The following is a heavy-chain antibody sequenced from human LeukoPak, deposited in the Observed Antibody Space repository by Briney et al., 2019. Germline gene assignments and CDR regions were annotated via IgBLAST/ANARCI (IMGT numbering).Heavy chain of an antibody. J-gene: IGHJ3*02. CDR1: GFTFDDYA. V-gene: IGHV3-9*01. Sequence: PGGSLRLSCAASGFTFDDYAMHWVRQAPGKGLEWVSGISWNSGSIGYADSVKGRFTISRDNAKNSLYLQMNSLRAEDTALYYCAKVDSSLSPAFDIWGQGTMVTVSS. D-gene: IGHD6-13*01. CDR2: ISWNSGSI. CDR3: AKVDSSLSPAFDI.